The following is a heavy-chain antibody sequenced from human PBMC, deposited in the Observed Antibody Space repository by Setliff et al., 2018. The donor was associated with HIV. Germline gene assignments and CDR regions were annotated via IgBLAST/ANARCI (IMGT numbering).Heavy chain of an antibody. Sequence: GGSLRLSCAASGFTFSSYSMNWVRQAPGKGLEWVSYISSSSSTIYYADSGKGRFTISRDNAKNSLYLQMNSLRAEDTAVYYCAREGIAAAGSYSYGFGQIDYWGQGTLVTVSS. D-gene: IGHD6-13*01. J-gene: IGHJ4*02. V-gene: IGHV3-48*01. CDR3: AREGIAAAGSYSYGFGQIDY. CDR1: GFTFSSYS. CDR2: ISSSSSTI.